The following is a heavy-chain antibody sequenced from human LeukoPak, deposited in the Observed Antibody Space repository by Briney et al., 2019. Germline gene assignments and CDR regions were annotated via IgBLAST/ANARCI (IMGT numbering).Heavy chain of an antibody. CDR1: GGSISSGGYY. CDR2: IYHSGST. J-gene: IGHJ4*02. Sequence: PSETLSLTCTVSGGSISSGGYYWSCIRQPPGKGLECIGYIYHSGSTYYNPSLKSRVTISVDTSKNQFSLKLSSVTAADTAVYYCARADSIVGAIGWGQGTLVTVSS. CDR3: ARADSIVGAIG. D-gene: IGHD1-26*01. V-gene: IGHV4-61*08.